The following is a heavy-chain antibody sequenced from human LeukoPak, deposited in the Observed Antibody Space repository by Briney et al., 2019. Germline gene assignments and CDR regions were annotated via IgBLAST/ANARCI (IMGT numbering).Heavy chain of an antibody. CDR1: GFTFSNYA. CDR3: AKDRSWSWDY. Sequence: GGSLRLSCAASGFTFSNYAMPWVRQAPGKGLEWVAFIPYDRSDTYYADSVKGRFTISRDNSKNTLYLQMNSLRPEDSAIYYCAKDRSWSWDYWGQGTLVTVSS. V-gene: IGHV3-30*02. CDR2: IPYDRSDT. J-gene: IGHJ4*02. D-gene: IGHD6-13*01.